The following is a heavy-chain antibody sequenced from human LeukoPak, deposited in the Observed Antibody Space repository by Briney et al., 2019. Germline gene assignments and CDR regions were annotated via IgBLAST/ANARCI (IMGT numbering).Heavy chain of an antibody. CDR2: ISYDGSNK. CDR3: ARALGYCSSTSCPLDY. CDR1: GFTFSSYA. D-gene: IGHD2-2*01. Sequence: PGGSLRPSCAASGFTFSSYAMHWVRQAPGKGLEWVAVISYDGSNKYYADSVKGRFTISRDNSKNTLYLQMNSLRAEDTAVYYCARALGYCSSTSCPLDYWGQGTLVTVSS. V-gene: IGHV3-30*04. J-gene: IGHJ4*02.